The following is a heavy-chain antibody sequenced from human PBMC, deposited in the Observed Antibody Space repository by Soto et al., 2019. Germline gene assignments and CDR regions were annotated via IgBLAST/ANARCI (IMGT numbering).Heavy chain of an antibody. CDR3: AHGSCSSADCYPIPYIDY. CDR2: IYWYDDE. Sequence: QSTLKESGPTLVKPTQTLTLTCTFSGFSLSTTAEGVGWIRQPPGNALEWLALIYWYDDERYIPSLKSRLTITKDTSKNQVVLTMTNVDPVDTATYYCAHGSCSSADCYPIPYIDYWGQGILVTVSS. V-gene: IGHV2-5*01. J-gene: IGHJ4*02. D-gene: IGHD2-2*01. CDR1: GFSLSTTAEG.